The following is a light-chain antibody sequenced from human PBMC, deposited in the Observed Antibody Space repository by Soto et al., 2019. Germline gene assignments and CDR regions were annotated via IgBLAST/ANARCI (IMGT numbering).Light chain of an antibody. CDR1: QSVSSY. CDR2: DAS. Sequence: EIVLTQSPATLSLSPWERATLSCRASQSVSSYLAWYQQKPGQAPRLLIYDASSRATGIPARFSGSGSGTEFTLTISSLQSEDFTVYSCLQYHNLWAFGQGTKVDIK. J-gene: IGKJ1*01. CDR3: LQYHNLWA. V-gene: IGKV3D-15*01.